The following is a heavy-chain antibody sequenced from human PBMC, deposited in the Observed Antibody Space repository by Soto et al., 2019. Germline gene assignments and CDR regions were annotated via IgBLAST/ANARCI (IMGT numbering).Heavy chain of an antibody. CDR3: THTEYRALYYFDY. D-gene: IGHD3-16*02. V-gene: IGHV2-5*02. Sequence: QITLKESGPTLVKPTQTLTLTCTFSGFSLSTSGVRVCWIRQPPGKALEWLALIYWDDDKRYSPSLKSRLTSRKDMSKNQFVLTVTHMDRLDTATDSGTHTEYRALYYFDYWGQGTLVTVSS. J-gene: IGHJ4*02. CDR2: IYWDDDK. CDR1: GFSLSTSGVR.